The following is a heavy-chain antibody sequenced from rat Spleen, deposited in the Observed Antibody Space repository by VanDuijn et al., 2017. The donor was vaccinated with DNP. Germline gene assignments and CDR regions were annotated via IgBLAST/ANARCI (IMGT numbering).Heavy chain of an antibody. CDR3: TTLITFMSG. CDR2: ISPSGNTT. V-gene: IGHV5-19*01. CDR1: GFTFSNYD. D-gene: IGHD1-1*01. Sequence: EVQLVESGGGLVQPGRSLKLSCAASGFTFSNYDMAWVRQAPTKGLEWVASISPSGNTTHYRDSVKGRFTISRDNAKSTLYLQMDSLRSEDTATYYCTTLITFMSGWSQGTSVTVSS. J-gene: IGHJ4*01.